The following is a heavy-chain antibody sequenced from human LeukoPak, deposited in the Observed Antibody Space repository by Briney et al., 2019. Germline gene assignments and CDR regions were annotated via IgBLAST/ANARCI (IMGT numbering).Heavy chain of an antibody. Sequence: SETLSLTCAVYGGSFSGYYWSWIRQPPGKGLEWIGEINHSGSTNYNPSLKSRVTIPVDTSKNQFSLKLSSVTAADTAVYYCARGRYCSSTSCYWYYYYYMDVWGKGTTVTVSS. CDR2: INHSGST. CDR3: ARGRYCSSTSCYWYYYYYMDV. V-gene: IGHV4-34*01. D-gene: IGHD2-2*01. CDR1: GGSFSGYY. J-gene: IGHJ6*03.